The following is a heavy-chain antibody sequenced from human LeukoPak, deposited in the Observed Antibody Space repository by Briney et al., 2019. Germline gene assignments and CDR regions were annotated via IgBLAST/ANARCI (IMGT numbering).Heavy chain of an antibody. CDR2: IRYDGSNK. Sequence: TGGSLRLSCAASGFTFSSYWMHWVRQAPGKGLEWVAFIRYDGSNKYYADSVKGRFTISRDSSKNTLYLQMNSLRAEDTAVYYCAKTYSSSWYVYYMDVWGKGTTVTISS. J-gene: IGHJ6*03. CDR3: AKTYSSSWYVYYMDV. CDR1: GFTFSSYW. D-gene: IGHD6-13*01. V-gene: IGHV3-30*02.